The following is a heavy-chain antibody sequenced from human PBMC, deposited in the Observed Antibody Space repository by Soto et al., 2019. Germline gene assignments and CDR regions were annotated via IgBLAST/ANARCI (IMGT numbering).Heavy chain of an antibody. CDR1: GGSISSYY. D-gene: IGHD3-10*01. J-gene: IGHJ6*02. Sequence: ASETLSLTCTVSGGSISSYYLGWFRQSPGKRMEWIGYVHHSWGSSYNPSLQSRVAISLDTSKSQFSLKVTSVTATDTAVYYCARQGFGPLHGLVDVWGQGTTVTVSS. CDR3: ARQGFGPLHGLVDV. CDR2: VHHSWGS. V-gene: IGHV4-59*08.